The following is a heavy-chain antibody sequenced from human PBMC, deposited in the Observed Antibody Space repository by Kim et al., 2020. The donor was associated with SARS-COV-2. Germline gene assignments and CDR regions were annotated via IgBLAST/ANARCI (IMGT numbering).Heavy chain of an antibody. J-gene: IGHJ3*02. D-gene: IGHD3-22*01. CDR3: ARHARVTMIVVVTPGAFDI. CDR2: IYYSGST. CDR1: GGSISSYY. Sequence: SETLSLTCTVSGGSISSYYWSWIRQPPGKGLERIGYIYYSGSTNYNPSLKSRVTISVDTSKNQFSLKLSSVTAADTAVYYCARHARVTMIVVVTPGAFDIWGQGTMVTVSS. V-gene: IGHV4-59*08.